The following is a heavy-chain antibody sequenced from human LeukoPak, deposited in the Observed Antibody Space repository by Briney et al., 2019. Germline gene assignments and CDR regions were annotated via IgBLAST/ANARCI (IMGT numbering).Heavy chain of an antibody. J-gene: IGHJ4*02. CDR2: IYYSGST. V-gene: IGHV4-39*01. CDR1: GGSISSSSYY. D-gene: IGHD4-17*01. CDR3: ASHLFYGGYFDY. Sequence: SETLSLTCTVSGGSISSSSYYWGWIRQPPGKGLEWIGSIYYSGSTYYNPSLKSRVTISVDTSKNQFSLKLSSVTAADTAVYYCASHLFYGGYFDYWGQGTLVTVSS.